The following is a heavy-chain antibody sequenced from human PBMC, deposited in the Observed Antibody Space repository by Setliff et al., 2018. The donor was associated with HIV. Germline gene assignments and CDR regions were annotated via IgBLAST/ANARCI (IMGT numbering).Heavy chain of an antibody. V-gene: IGHV4-59*08. CDR3: ARAGDYYDSGGYLTRGPAALGL. CDR2: IYSNGNT. D-gene: IGHD3-22*01. Sequence: SETLSLTCTVSGDSMSRHYWSWIRQPPGKGLEFIGNIYSNGNTKYNPSLKSRVIMSVDMSNHQVSLRLSSVTAADTAVYYCARAGDYYDSGGYLTRGPAALGLWGHGTLVTVSS. CDR1: GDSMSRHY. J-gene: IGHJ3*01.